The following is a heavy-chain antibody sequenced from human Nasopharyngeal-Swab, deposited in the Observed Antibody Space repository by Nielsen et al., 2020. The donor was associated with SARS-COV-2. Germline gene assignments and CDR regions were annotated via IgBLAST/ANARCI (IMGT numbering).Heavy chain of an antibody. CDR3: VRSMSNNWGNYYYMDV. D-gene: IGHD7-27*01. CDR1: GYTFTDYY. J-gene: IGHJ6*03. CDR2: INPGSGLT. Sequence: ASVKVSCKPSGYTFTDYYLQWVRQAPGQGLEWMGIINPGSGLTSYAQKFQGRVSVTRDASTSTVYMELSSLRSDDTAVYYCVRSMSNNWGNYYYMDVWGKGTTVTVSS. V-gene: IGHV1-46*01.